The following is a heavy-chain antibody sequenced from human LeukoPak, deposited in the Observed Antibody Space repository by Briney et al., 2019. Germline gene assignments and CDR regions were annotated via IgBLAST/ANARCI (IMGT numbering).Heavy chain of an antibody. V-gene: IGHV3-13*01. D-gene: IGHD2-21*02. Sequence: PGGSLRLSCAASGFTFSSYDMHWVRQATGKGLEWVSAIGTAGDTYYPGSVKGRFTISRENAKNSLYLQMNSLRAGDTAVYYCARGKGDDEFDYWGQGTLVTVSS. CDR1: GFTFSSYD. J-gene: IGHJ4*02. CDR3: ARGKGDDEFDY. CDR2: IGTAGDT.